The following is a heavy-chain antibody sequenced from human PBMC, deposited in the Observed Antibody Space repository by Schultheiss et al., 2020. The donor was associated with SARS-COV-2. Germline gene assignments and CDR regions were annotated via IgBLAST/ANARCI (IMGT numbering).Heavy chain of an antibody. CDR2: ISSSSSYT. V-gene: IGHV3-11*03. Sequence: GGSLRLSCAASGFTFSDYYMSWIRQAPGKGLEWVSYISSSSSYTNYADSVKGRFTISRDNAKNSLYLQMNSLRAEDTAVYYCAEMKSRRGYSSSYYYYYGMDVWGQGTTVTVSS. CDR3: AEMKSRRGYSSSYYYYYGMDV. CDR1: GFTFSDYY. J-gene: IGHJ6*02. D-gene: IGHD6-6*01.